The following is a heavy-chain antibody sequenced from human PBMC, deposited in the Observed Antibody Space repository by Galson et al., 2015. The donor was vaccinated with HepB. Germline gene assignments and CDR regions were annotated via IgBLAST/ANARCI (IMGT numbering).Heavy chain of an antibody. CDR1: GDSVSSNSAA. J-gene: IGHJ6*02. V-gene: IGHV6-1*01. D-gene: IGHD6-19*01. CDR3: ARENGSSGWYGIYYYYYGMDV. Sequence: CAISGDSVSSNSAAWNWIRQSPSRGLEWLGRTYYRSKWYNDYAVSVKSRITINPDTSKNQFSLQLNSVTPEDTAVYYCARENGSSGWYGIYYYYYGMDVWGQGTTVTVSS. CDR2: TYYRSKWYN.